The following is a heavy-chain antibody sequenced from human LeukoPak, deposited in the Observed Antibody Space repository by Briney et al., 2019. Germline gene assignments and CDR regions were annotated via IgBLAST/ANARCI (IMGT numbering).Heavy chain of an antibody. CDR1: GYTFTGYY. Sequence: ASVKVSCKASGYTFTGYYMHWVRQAPGQGLEWMGWINPNSGGTNYAQKFQGRVTMTRDTSISTAYMELSSFRSEATAVYYCATHSPEWRYSGYYNYSYIDVWGKGTTVTVSS. D-gene: IGHD5-12*01. CDR3: ATHSPEWRYSGYYNYSYIDV. V-gene: IGHV1-2*02. CDR2: INPNSGGT. J-gene: IGHJ6*03.